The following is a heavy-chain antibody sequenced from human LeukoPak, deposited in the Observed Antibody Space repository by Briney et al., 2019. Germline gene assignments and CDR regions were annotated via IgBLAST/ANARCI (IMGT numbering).Heavy chain of an antibody. D-gene: IGHD5-18*01. J-gene: IGHJ4*02. V-gene: IGHV4-34*01. CDR2: INHSGST. CDR3: ARGNGYRDFDY. Sequence: SETLSLTCAVYGGSLSGYYWSWIRQPPGKGLEWIGEINHSGSTNYNPSLKSRVTISVDTSKNQFSLKLSSVTAADTAVYYCARGNGYRDFDYWGQGTLVTVSS. CDR1: GGSLSGYY.